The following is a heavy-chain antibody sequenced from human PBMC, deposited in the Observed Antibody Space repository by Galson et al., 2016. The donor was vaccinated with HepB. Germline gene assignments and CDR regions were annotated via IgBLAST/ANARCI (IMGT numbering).Heavy chain of an antibody. CDR3: ARMFPLYSSGWYVRGDRWFDA. CDR2: ISSDGRTI. J-gene: IGHJ5*02. CDR1: GFTFSYYY. V-gene: IGHV3-11*01. Sequence: SLRLSCAPSGFTFSYYYMSWIRQAPGKGLEWVSYISSDGRTINYADSVKGRFTISRDNAKNSLYLHMNSLTGEDMAVYYCARMFPLYSSGWYVRGDRWFDAWGQGILVTVSS. D-gene: IGHD6-19*01.